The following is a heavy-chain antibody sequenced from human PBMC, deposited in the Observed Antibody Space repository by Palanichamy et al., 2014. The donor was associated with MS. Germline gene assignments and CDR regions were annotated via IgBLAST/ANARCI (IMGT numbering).Heavy chain of an antibody. Sequence: QVQLVESGGGVVKPGGSLRLSCGASGFTFSDYYMSWIRQAPGKGLEWVSYISSSSSYTNYADSVKGRFTISRDNAKNSLFLQMNSLRAEDTAVYYCARHPMAKNYDSSGQPGAFDIWGQGTMVTVSS. D-gene: IGHD3-22*01. CDR1: GFTFSDYY. CDR2: ISSSSSYT. CDR3: ARHPMAKNYDSSGQPGAFDI. V-gene: IGHV3-11*06. J-gene: IGHJ3*02.